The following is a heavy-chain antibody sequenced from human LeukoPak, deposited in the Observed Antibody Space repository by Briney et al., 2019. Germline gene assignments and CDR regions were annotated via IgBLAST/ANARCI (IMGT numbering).Heavy chain of an antibody. Sequence: AASLKISCKGSGYIFTSYWIGWVRQMPRKGLELIMINSPGDSDTRYSPSFQSQVTISADKSISTAYLQWSSLKASDTAMYYCARPYSGYENAAFDICGQGTMVTASS. CDR2: NSPGDSDT. V-gene: IGHV5-51*01. J-gene: IGHJ3*02. CDR1: GYIFTSYW. CDR3: ARPYSGYENAAFDI. D-gene: IGHD5-12*01.